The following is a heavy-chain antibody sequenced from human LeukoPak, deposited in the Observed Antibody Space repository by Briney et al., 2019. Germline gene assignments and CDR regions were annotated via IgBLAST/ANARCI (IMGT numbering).Heavy chain of an antibody. Sequence: GGSLRLSCAASGFTFSSYAMSWVRQAPGKGLEWVSAISGSGGSTYYADSVKGRFTISRDNSKITLYLQMNSLRAEDTAVYYCAKDGEGYDFWSGYSGYWGQGTLVTVSS. D-gene: IGHD3-3*01. CDR3: AKDGEGYDFWSGYSGY. V-gene: IGHV3-23*01. J-gene: IGHJ4*02. CDR2: ISGSGGST. CDR1: GFTFSSYA.